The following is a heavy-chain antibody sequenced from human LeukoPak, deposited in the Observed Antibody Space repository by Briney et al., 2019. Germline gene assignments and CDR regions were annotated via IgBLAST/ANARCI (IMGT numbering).Heavy chain of an antibody. CDR1: GYTFTGYY. V-gene: IGHV1-2*02. J-gene: IGHJ5*02. Sequence: ASVRVSSKASGYTFTGYYMHWVRQAPGQGLEWMGWINPNSGGTNYAQKFQGRVTITRDTSISTAYMELSRLRSGDRAVFYCARSCCSGWYTAWGQGTLVTVSS. D-gene: IGHD6-19*01. CDR3: ARSCCSGWYTA. CDR2: INPNSGGT.